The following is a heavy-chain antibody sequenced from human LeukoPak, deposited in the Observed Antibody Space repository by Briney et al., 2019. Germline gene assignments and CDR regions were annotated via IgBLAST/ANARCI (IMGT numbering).Heavy chain of an antibody. CDR3: ARDDESSSFYALDC. D-gene: IGHD3-22*01. V-gene: IGHV3-48*03. Sequence: GGSLRLSCAASGFIFSSFEMNWVRQAPGKGLEWISYISRSGSSIYYADSVKGRFSISRDNAKNSLYLQMNSLRAEDTAVYYCARDDESSSFYALDCWGQGTLVTVSS. J-gene: IGHJ4*02. CDR1: GFIFSSFE. CDR2: ISRSGSSI.